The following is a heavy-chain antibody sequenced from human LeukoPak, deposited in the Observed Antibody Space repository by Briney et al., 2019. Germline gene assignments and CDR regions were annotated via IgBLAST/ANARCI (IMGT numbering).Heavy chain of an antibody. V-gene: IGHV3-21*01. D-gene: IGHD6-13*01. CDR2: ISSSSSYT. CDR3: ARGRLAGYSSSSDFDY. J-gene: IGHJ4*02. CDR1: GFTFSSYA. Sequence: PGGSLRLSCAASGFTFSSYAMSWVRQAPGKGLEWVSSISSSSSYTYDADSVKGRFTISRDNAKNSLYLQMNSLRAEDTAVYYCARGRLAGYSSSSDFDYWGQGTLVTVSS.